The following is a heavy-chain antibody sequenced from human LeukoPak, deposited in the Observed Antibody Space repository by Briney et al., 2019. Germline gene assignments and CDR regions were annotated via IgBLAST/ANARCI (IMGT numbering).Heavy chain of an antibody. J-gene: IGHJ6*04. CDR2: ISSSSSYT. Sequence: GGSLRLSCAASGFTFSDYYMSWIRQAPGKGLEWVSYISSSSSYTNYADSVKGRFTISRDNAKNSLYLQMNSLRAEDTAVYYCARDDGGPYGSGSYQYHGMDVWGKGTTVTVSS. CDR3: ARDDGGPYGSGSYQYHGMDV. V-gene: IGHV3-11*06. D-gene: IGHD3-10*01. CDR1: GFTFSDYY.